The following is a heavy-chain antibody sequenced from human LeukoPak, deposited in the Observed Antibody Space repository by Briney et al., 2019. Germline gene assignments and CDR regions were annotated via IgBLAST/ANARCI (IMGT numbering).Heavy chain of an antibody. CDR2: IYYSGST. Sequence: SETLSLTCTVSGGSISSYYWSWIRQPPGKGLEWIGYIYYSGSTNYNPSLKSRVTISVDTSKNQFSLKLSSVTAADTAVYYCARVHDCSGGSCYYYFDYWGQGTLVTVSS. J-gene: IGHJ4*02. D-gene: IGHD2-15*01. CDR3: ARVHDCSGGSCYYYFDY. V-gene: IGHV4-59*12. CDR1: GGSISSYY.